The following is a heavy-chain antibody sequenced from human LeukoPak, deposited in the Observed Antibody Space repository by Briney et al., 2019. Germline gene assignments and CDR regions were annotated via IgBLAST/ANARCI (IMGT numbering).Heavy chain of an antibody. J-gene: IGHJ4*02. CDR2: ISSSSSYI. Sequence: PGGSLRLSCEASGFTFSTYPMHWVRQAPGKGLEWVSSISSSSSYIYYADSVKGRFTISRDNAKNSLYLQMNSLRAEDTAVYYCARGDTVVVPPRTVTPDYWGQGTLVTVSS. V-gene: IGHV3-21*01. CDR1: GFTFSTYP. D-gene: IGHD2-2*01. CDR3: ARGDTVVVPPRTVTPDY.